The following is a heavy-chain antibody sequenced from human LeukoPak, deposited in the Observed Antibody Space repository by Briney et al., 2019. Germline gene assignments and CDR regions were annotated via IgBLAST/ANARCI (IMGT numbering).Heavy chain of an antibody. V-gene: IGHV1-18*01. CDR3: VRERVITFGGVIVFIYYGMDV. J-gene: IGHJ6*02. CDR1: GYTFTSYG. Sequence: GASVKVSCKASGYTFTSYGISWVRQAPGQGLEWMGWISAYNGNTNYAQKLQGRVTMTTDTSTSTAYMELRSLRSDDTAVYYCVRERVITFGGVIVFIYYGMDVWGQGTTVTVSS. CDR2: ISAYNGNT. D-gene: IGHD3-16*02.